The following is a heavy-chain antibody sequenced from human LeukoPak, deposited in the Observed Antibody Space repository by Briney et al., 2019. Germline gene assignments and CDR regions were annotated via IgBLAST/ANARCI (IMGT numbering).Heavy chain of an antibody. V-gene: IGHV4-59*08. Sequence: PSETLSLTCTVSGGSIGTYYWSWVRQSPGTGLEWIGYIYVTGTRYNPYLQSRITISVDRSRNQFFLKMTSVTAADTAVYYCARHIGGGIEDMDVWGRGTKVTVSS. CDR2: IYVTGT. CDR3: ARHIGGGIEDMDV. J-gene: IGHJ6*03. CDR1: GGSIGTYY. D-gene: IGHD3-16*02.